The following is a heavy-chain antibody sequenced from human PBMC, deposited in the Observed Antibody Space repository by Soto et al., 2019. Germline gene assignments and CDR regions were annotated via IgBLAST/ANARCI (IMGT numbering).Heavy chain of an antibody. Sequence: QVQLGQSGAEVKKPGASGKFSCRASGYTFTSYAISWVGQAPGQGLEWMGWISAYNGNTNNAQKLQGRVTMTTDTSTSTAYMELRSLRSDDTAVYYCARDAPPEDYWGQGTLVTVSS. V-gene: IGHV1-18*01. CDR1: GYTFTSYA. J-gene: IGHJ4*02. CDR3: ARDAPPEDY. CDR2: ISAYNGNT.